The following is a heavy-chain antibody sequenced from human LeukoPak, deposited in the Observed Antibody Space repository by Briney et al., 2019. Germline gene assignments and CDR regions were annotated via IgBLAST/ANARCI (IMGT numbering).Heavy chain of an antibody. CDR2: LSRNGDSP. J-gene: IGHJ4*02. V-gene: IGHV3-64*01. CDR1: GLTLRSYA. CDR3: ARGSAMVRQPFDY. D-gene: IGHD3-10*01. Sequence: GDLRLHCAASGLTLRSYALHWVRQATGAGLEYVSALSRNGDSPYYANSVKGTFTISRDNTKNTLYLQRVSLRAEDVALYYCARGSAMVRQPFDYWYQGTRVTVSA.